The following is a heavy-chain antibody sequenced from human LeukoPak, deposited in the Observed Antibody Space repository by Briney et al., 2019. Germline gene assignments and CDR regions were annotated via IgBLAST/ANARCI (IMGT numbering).Heavy chain of an antibody. CDR1: GGSISSSSYY. Sequence: SETLSLTCTVSGGSISSSSYYWGWIRQPPGKGLEWIGSIYYSGSTYYNPSLKSRVTISVDTSKNQFSLKLSSVTAADTAVYYCARGGDYYGSGSDRFDPWGQGTLVTVSS. CDR2: IYYSGST. V-gene: IGHV4-39*07. CDR3: ARGGDYYGSGSDRFDP. J-gene: IGHJ5*02. D-gene: IGHD3-10*01.